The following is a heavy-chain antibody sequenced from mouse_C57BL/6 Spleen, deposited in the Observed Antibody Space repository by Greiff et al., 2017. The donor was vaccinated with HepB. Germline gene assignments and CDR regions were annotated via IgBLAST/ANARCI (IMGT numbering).Heavy chain of an antibody. CDR1: GYSFTGYY. D-gene: IGHD3-2*02. Sequence: EVQLQESGPELVKPGASVKISCKASGYSFTGYYMNWVKQSPEKSLEWIGEINPSTGGTTYNQKFKAKATLTVDKSSSTAYMQLKSLTSEDSAVYYCAGDSSGYVDYAMDYWGQGTSVTVSS. V-gene: IGHV1-42*01. CDR2: INPSTGGT. CDR3: AGDSSGYVDYAMDY. J-gene: IGHJ4*01.